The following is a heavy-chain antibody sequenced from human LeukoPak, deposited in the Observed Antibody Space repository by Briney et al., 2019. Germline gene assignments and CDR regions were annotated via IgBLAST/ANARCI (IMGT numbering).Heavy chain of an antibody. CDR3: ARDLEVAAAPDF. V-gene: IGHV3-21*01. Sequence: GGSLRLSCAASGFTFSTYSMNWVRQAPGKGLEWVSSISSSSGYIYYADSVKGRFTISGDNAKNSLYLQMNSLRAEDTAVYYCARDLEVAAAPDFWGQGTLVTVSS. J-gene: IGHJ4*02. CDR2: ISSSSGYI. D-gene: IGHD2-15*01. CDR1: GFTFSTYS.